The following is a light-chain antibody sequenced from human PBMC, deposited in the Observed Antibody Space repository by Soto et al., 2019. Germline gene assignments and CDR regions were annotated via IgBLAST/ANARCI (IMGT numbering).Light chain of an antibody. CDR3: QQSYSTPYT. V-gene: IGKV1-39*01. Sequence: DIQMTQSPSSLSASVGDRVTITCRASQSISNYLNWYQQKPGKAPKILIYAVSSLQSGVPSRFSGSGSGTDFTLTINSLQPEDFATYFCQQSYSTPYTFGQGTKLEIK. CDR2: AVS. CDR1: QSISNY. J-gene: IGKJ2*01.